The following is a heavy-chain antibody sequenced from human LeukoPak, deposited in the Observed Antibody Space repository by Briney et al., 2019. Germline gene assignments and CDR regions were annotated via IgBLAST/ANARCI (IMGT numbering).Heavy chain of an antibody. CDR3: AAGGGWALFDY. D-gene: IGHD3-16*01. CDR1: GFTFDDYV. Sequence: PGRSLRLSCAASGFTFDDYVMDWVRHAAGKGMEWVSGISWNSGSIGYADSVKGRFTISRDNAKHSLYLQMNSLRAEDTALYYCAAGGGWALFDYWGQGTLVTVSS. V-gene: IGHV3-9*01. CDR2: ISWNSGSI. J-gene: IGHJ4*02.